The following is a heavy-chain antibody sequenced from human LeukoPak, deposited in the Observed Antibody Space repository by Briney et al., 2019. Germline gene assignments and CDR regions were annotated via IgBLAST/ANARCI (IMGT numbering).Heavy chain of an antibody. CDR3: ATLSLPYYYYYGMDV. Sequence: PSETLSLTCAVYGGSFSGYYWSWIRQPPGKGLEWIGEINHSGSTNYNPSLKSRVTISVDTSKNQFSLKLSSVTAADTAMYYCATLSLPYYYYYGMDVWGQGTTVTVSS. V-gene: IGHV4-34*01. CDR1: GGSFSGYY. J-gene: IGHJ6*02. CDR2: INHSGST.